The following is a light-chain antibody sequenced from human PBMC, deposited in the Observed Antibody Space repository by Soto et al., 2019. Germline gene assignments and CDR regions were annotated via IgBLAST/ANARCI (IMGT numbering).Light chain of an antibody. Sequence: EIVMTQSPATLSVSPGERATLSCRASQSVSSNLALYQQNPGQAPRLLIYGASTRATGIPARFSGSGSGTEFTLTISSLQSEDFATYYCQQYYSHPLTFGQGTRLEIK. J-gene: IGKJ5*01. CDR3: QQYYSHPLT. CDR1: QSVSSN. V-gene: IGKV3-15*01. CDR2: GAS.